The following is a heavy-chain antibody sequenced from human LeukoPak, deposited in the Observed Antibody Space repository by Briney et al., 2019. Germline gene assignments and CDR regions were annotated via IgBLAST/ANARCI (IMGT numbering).Heavy chain of an antibody. J-gene: IGHJ4*02. CDR1: GGSISSGSYY. D-gene: IGHD3-22*01. CDR2: IYTSGST. CDR3: ASLSSGYSPYYFDY. Sequence: SETLSLTCTVSGGSISSGSYYWSWIRQPAGKGLVWIGRIYTSGSTNYNPSLKSRVTISVDTSKNQFSLKLSSVTAADTAVYYCASLSSGYSPYYFDYWGQGTLVTVSS. V-gene: IGHV4-61*02.